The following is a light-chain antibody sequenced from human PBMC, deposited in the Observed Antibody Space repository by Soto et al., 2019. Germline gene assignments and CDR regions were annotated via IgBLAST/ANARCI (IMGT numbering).Light chain of an antibody. Sequence: QSALTQPASVSGSPGQSITVSCTGTSSDVGGYNYVSWYQQHPGKVPQLMIYDVSNRPSGVSNRFSGSKSGNTASLTISGLHAEDEADYYRSSYTSSNTYVFGTGTKFTVL. J-gene: IGLJ1*01. V-gene: IGLV2-14*01. CDR3: SSYTSSNTYV. CDR1: SSDVGGYNY. CDR2: DVS.